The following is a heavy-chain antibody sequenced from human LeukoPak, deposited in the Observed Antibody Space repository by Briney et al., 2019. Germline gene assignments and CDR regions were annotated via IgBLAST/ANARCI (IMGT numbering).Heavy chain of an antibody. CDR2: INPNSGGT. V-gene: IGHV1-2*02. CDR3: ARGLWFGDYDAFDI. Sequence: GASVKVSCKASGYTFTGYYMHWVRQAPGQGLEWMGWINPNSGGTNYAQKFQGRVTMTRDTSISTAYMELSRLRSDDTAVYYCARGLWFGDYDAFDIWGQGTMVTVSS. J-gene: IGHJ3*02. CDR1: GYTFTGYY. D-gene: IGHD3-10*01.